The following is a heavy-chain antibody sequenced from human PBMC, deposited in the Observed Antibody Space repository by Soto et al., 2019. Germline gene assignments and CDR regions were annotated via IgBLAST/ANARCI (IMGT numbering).Heavy chain of an antibody. CDR1: GGSINRSNYY. D-gene: IGHD3-22*01. J-gene: IGHJ4*02. CDR2: IYYNGNA. V-gene: IGHV4-39*01. CDR3: ARHFVAVVIKGWGY. Sequence: QLQLQESGPGLVKPSETLSLSCSVSGGSINRSNYYWDWIRQPPGKGLEWIGTIYYNGNAYYNPSLTRLVTLSVGTDKNHFSLKPISVTAAVTAVYCCARHFVAVVIKGWGYWGQGTLVTVSS.